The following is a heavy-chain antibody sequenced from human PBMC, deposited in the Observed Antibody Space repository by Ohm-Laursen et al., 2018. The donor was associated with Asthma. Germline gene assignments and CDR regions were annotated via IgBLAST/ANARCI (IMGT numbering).Heavy chain of an antibody. CDR3: ARVSGYSAIAVAGNDAFDI. Sequence: GSLRLSCTASGFTFDDYAMHWVRQAPGKGLECVSAIIGSGADTYYADSVKGRFTISRDNSKNTLYLQMNSLRAEDTAVYYCARVSGYSAIAVAGNDAFDIWGQGTMVTVSS. CDR2: IIGSGADT. J-gene: IGHJ3*02. V-gene: IGHV3-23*01. CDR1: GFTFDDYA. D-gene: IGHD6-19*01.